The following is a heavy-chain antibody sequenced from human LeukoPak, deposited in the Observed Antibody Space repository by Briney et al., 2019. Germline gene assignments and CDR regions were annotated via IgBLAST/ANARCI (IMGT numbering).Heavy chain of an antibody. CDR2: ISAYSGDT. Sequence: GASVKVSCKASGYTFTSYGISWVRQAPGQGLEWMGWISAYSGDTNSAQNLQGRVTMTTDTSTSTAYMELRSLRSDDTAVYYCARDGSGTYSFDYWGQGTLVTVSS. J-gene: IGHJ4*02. D-gene: IGHD1-26*01. CDR1: GYTFTSYG. CDR3: ARDGSGTYSFDY. V-gene: IGHV1-18*01.